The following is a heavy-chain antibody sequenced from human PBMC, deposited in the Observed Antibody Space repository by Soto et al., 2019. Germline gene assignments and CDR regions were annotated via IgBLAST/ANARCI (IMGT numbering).Heavy chain of an antibody. CDR3: ARAVARGVRTIYYYYGMDV. V-gene: IGHV1-3*01. D-gene: IGHD3-10*01. J-gene: IGHJ6*02. CDR1: GYTFSNFA. CDR2: INPGNGNT. Sequence: ASVKVSCKASGYTFSNFAMHWVRQAPGQSFEWMGWINPGNGNTKYSQTFQGRVTITRDTSASTAYMELSSLRPEDTAVYYCARAVARGVRTIYYYYGMDVWCQGTMVTVSS.